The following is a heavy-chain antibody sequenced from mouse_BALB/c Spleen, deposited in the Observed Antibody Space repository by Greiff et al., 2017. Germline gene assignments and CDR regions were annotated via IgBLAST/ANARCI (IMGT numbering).Heavy chain of an antibody. V-gene: IGHV5-17*02. CDR1: GFTFSSFG. CDR2: ISSGSSTI. J-gene: IGHJ4*01. Sequence: EVHLVESGGGLVQPGGSRKLSCAASGFTFSSFGMHWVRQAPEKGLEWVAYISSGSSTIYYADTVKGRFTISRDNPKNTLFLQMTSLRSEDTAMYYCARWNYRYDDYAMDYWGQGTSVTVSS. CDR3: ARWNYRYDDYAMDY. D-gene: IGHD2-14*01.